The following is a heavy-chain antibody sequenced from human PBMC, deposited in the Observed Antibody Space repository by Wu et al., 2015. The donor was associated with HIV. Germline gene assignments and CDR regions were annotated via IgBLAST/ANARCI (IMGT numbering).Heavy chain of an antibody. CDR2: LIPEFGSA. Sequence: QVQLVQSGAEVKKPGSSVKVSCKASGGTFSKYAFSWVRQAPGEGLEWMGRLIPEFGSANYAQNFQGRVTITADESTTTAYMELSSLRSEDTAVYYCAREPYYYDSSPXGAFDIWGQGTMVTVSS. V-gene: IGHV1-69*13. D-gene: IGHD3-22*01. J-gene: IGHJ3*02. CDR3: AREPYYYDSSPXGAFDI. CDR1: GGTFSKYA.